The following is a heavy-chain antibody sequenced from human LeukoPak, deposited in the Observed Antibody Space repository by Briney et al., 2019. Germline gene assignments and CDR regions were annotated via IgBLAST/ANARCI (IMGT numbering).Heavy chain of an antibody. J-gene: IGHJ6*03. CDR3: ARDGDCSGGSCYDDYYYYMDV. D-gene: IGHD2-15*01. CDR1: GFTFSNAW. CDR2: IKQDGSEK. Sequence: GGSLRLSCAASGFTFSNAWMSWVRQAPGKGLEWVANIKQDGSEKYYVDSVKGRFTISRDNAKNSLYLQMNSLRAEDTAVYYCARDGDCSGGSCYDDYYYYMDVWGKGTTVTVSS. V-gene: IGHV3-7*01.